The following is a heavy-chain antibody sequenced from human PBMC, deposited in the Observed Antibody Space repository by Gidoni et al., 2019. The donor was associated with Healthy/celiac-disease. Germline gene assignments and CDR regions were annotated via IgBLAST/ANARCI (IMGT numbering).Heavy chain of an antibody. CDR3: ARDFLDYYDSSGYCYGAFDI. CDR1: GGSLCGYY. V-gene: IGHV4-34*01. J-gene: IGHJ3*02. Sequence: QVQLQQWGAGLLKPSETLALTCAVYGGSLCGYYWRWICQSPGKGLEWIGEINHSGSTNYNPSLKSRVTISVDTSKNQLSLKLSSVTAADTDVYYCARDFLDYYDSSGYCYGAFDIWGQGTMVTVSS. D-gene: IGHD3-22*01. CDR2: INHSGST.